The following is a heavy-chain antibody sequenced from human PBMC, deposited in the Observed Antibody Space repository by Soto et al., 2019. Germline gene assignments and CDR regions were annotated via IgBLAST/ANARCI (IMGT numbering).Heavy chain of an antibody. D-gene: IGHD3-16*01. CDR3: ARDVPLNYYDGTYSYYAMDV. J-gene: IGHJ6*02. Sequence: QVQLVQSGAEVKKPGSSVKVSCKASGGTFSSHAFSWVRQAPGQGLEWMGVIIPFFKATNYAQKFQGRVTVTAYDSTSTAYMDLYSLRSEDTAVYYCARDVPLNYYDGTYSYYAMDVWGQGTTVTVSS. CDR1: GGTFSSHA. V-gene: IGHV1-69*01. CDR2: IIPFFKAT.